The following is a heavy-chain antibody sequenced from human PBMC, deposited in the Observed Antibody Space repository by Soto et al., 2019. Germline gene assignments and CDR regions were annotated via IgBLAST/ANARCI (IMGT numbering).Heavy chain of an antibody. CDR3: ARAPKKPAEYFDY. J-gene: IGHJ4*02. Sequence: SETLSLTCAVSGGSISSSNWWSWVRQPPGKGLEWIGEIYHSGSTNYNPSLKSRVTISVDKSKNQFSLKLSSVTAADTAVYYCARAPKKPAEYFDYWGQGTLITVSS. CDR2: IYHSGST. CDR1: GGSISSSNW. V-gene: IGHV4-4*02.